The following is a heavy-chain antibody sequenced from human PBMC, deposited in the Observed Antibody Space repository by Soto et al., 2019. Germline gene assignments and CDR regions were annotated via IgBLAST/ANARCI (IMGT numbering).Heavy chain of an antibody. V-gene: IGHV4-34*01. CDR2: FYQGGST. Sequence: HVQLRQWGAGLLKPSDTLSLTCAVYGESLNYYYWSWIRQAPGKGLEWIGEFYQGGSTHYNPSVKSRVTISVDQSSHQFSLKLTSLTAADTATYYCARGMWPDRFANWGQGTLVTVSS. J-gene: IGHJ5*02. CDR3: ARGMWPDRFAN. CDR1: GESLNYYY. D-gene: IGHD2-21*01.